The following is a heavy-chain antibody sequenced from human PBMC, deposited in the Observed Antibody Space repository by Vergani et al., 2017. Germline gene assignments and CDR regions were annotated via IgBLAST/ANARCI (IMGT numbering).Heavy chain of an antibody. D-gene: IGHD6-19*01. CDR1: GGPISSYY. V-gene: IGHV4-59*01. J-gene: IGHJ3*02. CDR3: ASEDIAVAGTGIWAFDI. CDR2: IYYSGST. Sequence: QVQLQESGPGLVKPSETLSLTCTVSGGPISSYYWSWIRQPPGKGLEWIGYIYYSGSTNYNPSLKTRVTISVDTSKNQFSLKLSSVTAADTAVYYCASEDIAVAGTGIWAFDIWGQGTMVTVSS.